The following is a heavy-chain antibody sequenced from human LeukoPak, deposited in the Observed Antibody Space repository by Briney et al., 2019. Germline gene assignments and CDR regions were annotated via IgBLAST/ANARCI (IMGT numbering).Heavy chain of an antibody. D-gene: IGHD4-23*01. Sequence: GASVRVSCKASGYTFTSYGISWVRQAPGQGLEWMGWMNPNSGNTGYAQKFQGRVTMTRNTSISTAYMELSSLRSEDTAVYYCASRWELPREDAFDIWGQGTMVTVSS. J-gene: IGHJ3*02. CDR2: MNPNSGNT. CDR1: GYTFTSYG. CDR3: ASRWELPREDAFDI. V-gene: IGHV1-8*02.